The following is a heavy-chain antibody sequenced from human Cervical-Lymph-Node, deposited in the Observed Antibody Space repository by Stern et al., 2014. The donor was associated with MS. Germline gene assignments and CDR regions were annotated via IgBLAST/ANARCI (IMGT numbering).Heavy chain of an antibody. CDR1: GYTLTIYY. J-gene: IGHJ6*02. V-gene: IGHV1-46*01. D-gene: IGHD2-15*01. CDR2: NNPRGGRT. CDR3: ASGGEVDGGDV. Sequence: VQLVESGTEVKKPGASVKVSCKASGYTLTIYYIHWVRQAPGQGLEWMGVNNPRGGRTTYAQQFQGRVTMTRDTSTSTAYMELSSLRSDDTAVYYCASGGEVDGGDVWGQGTTVTVFS.